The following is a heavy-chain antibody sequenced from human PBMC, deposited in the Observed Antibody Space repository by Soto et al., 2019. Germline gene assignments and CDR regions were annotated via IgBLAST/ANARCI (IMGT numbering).Heavy chain of an antibody. CDR3: ARDGGGWFGELFSPPYYYYGMDV. D-gene: IGHD3-10*01. Sequence: ASVKVSCKASGYTFTGYYMHWVRQAPGQGLEWMGWINPNSGGTNYAQKFQGWVTMTRDTSISTAYMELSRLRSDDTAVYYCARDGGGWFGELFSPPYYYYGMDVWGQGTTVTVSS. J-gene: IGHJ6*02. CDR2: INPNSGGT. CDR1: GYTFTGYY. V-gene: IGHV1-2*04.